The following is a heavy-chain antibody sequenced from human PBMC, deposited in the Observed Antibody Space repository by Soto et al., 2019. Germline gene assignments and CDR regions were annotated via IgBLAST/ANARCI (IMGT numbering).Heavy chain of an antibody. Sequence: QVQLQASGPGLLKPSSTLSRTCTVSGGSVNSGHYYWSWTRQPTGKGMEGIGYISYGGLPYSNPPLKSRLTISIGTSKTPFSLKLSSVTAAVTAVYYCARQYGGYEYYFDYWGQGTLVTVSS. CDR3: ARQYGGYEYYFDY. CDR1: GGSVNSGHYY. D-gene: IGHD5-12*01. V-gene: IGHV4-30-4*01. CDR2: ISYGGLP. J-gene: IGHJ4*02.